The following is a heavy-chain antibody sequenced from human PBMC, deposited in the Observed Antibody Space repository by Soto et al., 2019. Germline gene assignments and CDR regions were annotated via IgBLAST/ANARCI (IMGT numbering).Heavy chain of an antibody. V-gene: IGHV1-2*02. CDR3: DRIKWGLNYYNGMDV. J-gene: IGHJ6*02. CDR1: GYSFSDYF. D-gene: IGHD1-26*01. Sequence: QVQLVQSGAEVKKSGASVKVSCKPSGYSFSDYFIQWVRQAPGQGLEWVAWINPKTAATNYAKKFQGRVSLTWDTSYPTAYMELTKLRPDDTAVYYCDRIKWGLNYYNGMDVWGQGTTVIVSS. CDR2: INPKTAAT.